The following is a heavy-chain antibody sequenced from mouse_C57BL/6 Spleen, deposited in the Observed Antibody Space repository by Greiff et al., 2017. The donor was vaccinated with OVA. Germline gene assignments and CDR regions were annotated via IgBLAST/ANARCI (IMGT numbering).Heavy chain of an antibody. D-gene: IGHD2-3*01. CDR3: ARRDDYGYFDV. CDR2: ISSGSSTI. CDR1: GFTFSDYG. Sequence: EVKLQESGGGLVKPGGSLKLSCAASGFTFSDYGMHWVRQAPEKGLEWVAYISSGSSTIYYADTVKGRFTISRDNAKNTLFLQMTSLRSEDTAMYYCARRDDYGYFDVWGTGTTVTVSS. J-gene: IGHJ1*03. V-gene: IGHV5-17*01.